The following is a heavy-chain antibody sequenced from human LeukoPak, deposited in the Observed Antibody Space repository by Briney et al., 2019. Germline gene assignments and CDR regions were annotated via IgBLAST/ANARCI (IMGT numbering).Heavy chain of an antibody. CDR1: GFTFSSYW. V-gene: IGHV3-7*01. Sequence: GGSLRLSCAASGFTFSSYWMSWVRQAPGKGLEWGANIKQDGSEKYYVDSVKGRFTISRDNAKNSLYLQMNSLRAEDTAVYYCARDQISSGSYSGFDYWGQGTLVTVSS. CDR3: ARDQISSGSYSGFDY. CDR2: IKQDGSEK. J-gene: IGHJ4*02. D-gene: IGHD1-26*01.